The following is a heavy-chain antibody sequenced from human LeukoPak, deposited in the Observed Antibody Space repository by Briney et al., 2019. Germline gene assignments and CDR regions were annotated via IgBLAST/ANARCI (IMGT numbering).Heavy chain of an antibody. CDR3: ARATWDPNYYYYMDV. CDR1: GFTFSSYS. J-gene: IGHJ6*03. V-gene: IGHV3-21*01. D-gene: IGHD1-26*01. CDR2: ISSSSSYI. Sequence: AGGSLRLPCAASGFTFSSYSMNWVRQAPGKGLEWVSSISSSSSYIYYADSVKGRFTISRDNAKNSLYLQMNSLRAEDTAVYFCARATWDPNYYYYMDVWGSGTTVTISS.